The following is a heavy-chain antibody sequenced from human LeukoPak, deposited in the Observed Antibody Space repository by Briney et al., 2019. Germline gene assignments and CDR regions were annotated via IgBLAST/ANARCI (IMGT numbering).Heavy chain of an antibody. J-gene: IGHJ2*01. CDR1: GFTVSSNY. Sequence: VGSLRLSCAASGFTVSSNYMSWVRQAPGEGLEWVSVIYSGGSTYYADSVKGRFTISRDNSKNTLYLQMNSLRAEDTAVYYCARDTTNYYDSSGYYYYWYFDLWGRGTLVTVSS. D-gene: IGHD3-22*01. V-gene: IGHV3-53*01. CDR3: ARDTTNYYDSSGYYYYWYFDL. CDR2: IYSGGST.